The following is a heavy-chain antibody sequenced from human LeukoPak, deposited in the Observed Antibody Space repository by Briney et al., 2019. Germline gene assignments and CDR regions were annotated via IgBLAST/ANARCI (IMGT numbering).Heavy chain of an antibody. CDR1: GFTFSSYS. V-gene: IGHV3-21*01. J-gene: IGHJ3*02. Sequence: PGGSLRLSCAASGFTFSSYSMNWVRQAPGKGLEWVSSISSSSSYIYYADSVKGRFTISRDNAKNSLYLQMNSLRAEDTAVCYCARESRTYYYDSSGQNNAFDIWGQGTMVTVSS. CDR3: ARESRTYYYDSSGQNNAFDI. CDR2: ISSSSSYI. D-gene: IGHD3-22*01.